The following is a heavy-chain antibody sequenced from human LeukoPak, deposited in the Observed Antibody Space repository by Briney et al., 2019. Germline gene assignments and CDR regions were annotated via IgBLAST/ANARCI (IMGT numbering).Heavy chain of an antibody. CDR2: ISGSGGST. V-gene: IGHV3-23*01. J-gene: IGHJ4*02. CDR1: GFTLSSYA. D-gene: IGHD1-1*01. CDR3: AKSIQLERRTFDY. Sequence: GGSLRLSCAASGFTLSSYAMSWVRQAPGKGLEWVSAISGSGGSTYYADSVKGRFTISRDNSKNTLYLQMNSLRAEDTAVYYCAKSIQLERRTFDYWGQGALVTVSS.